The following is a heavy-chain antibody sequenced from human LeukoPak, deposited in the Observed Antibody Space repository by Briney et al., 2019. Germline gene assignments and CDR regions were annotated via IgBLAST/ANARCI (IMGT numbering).Heavy chain of an antibody. CDR1: EFTIANSA. D-gene: IGHD6-13*01. CDR3: AKGGPFSSSSQSYFDP. CDR2: IDGSGNEI. Sequence: QPGGSLILSCSASEFTIANSAMTWVRQAPGKGLEWVSSIDGSGNEIHYADSVKGRFSISRDNSRSTLYLQMNSLRTEDTALYYCAKGGPFSSSSQSYFDPWGQGTLVTVSS. V-gene: IGHV3-23*01. J-gene: IGHJ5*02.